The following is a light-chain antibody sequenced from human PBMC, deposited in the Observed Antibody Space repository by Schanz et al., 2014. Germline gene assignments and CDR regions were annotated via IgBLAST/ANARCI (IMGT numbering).Light chain of an antibody. Sequence: QSVLTQPPSVSGAPGQRVTISCTGSSSNIGAGYDVHWYQQLPGTAPKLLIHGNSKRPSGVPDRFSASKSGTSASLAITGLQAEDEADYYCQSYDRSLSGSVFGGGTKVTVL. V-gene: IGLV1-40*01. J-gene: IGLJ3*02. CDR3: QSYDRSLSGSV. CDR2: GNS. CDR1: SSNIGAGYD.